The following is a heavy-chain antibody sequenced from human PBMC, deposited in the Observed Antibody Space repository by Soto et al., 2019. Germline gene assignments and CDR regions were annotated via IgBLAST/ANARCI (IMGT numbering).Heavy chain of an antibody. CDR3: ARSDTGYYDSSGYYQPLFDY. J-gene: IGHJ4*02. V-gene: IGHV3-48*03. CDR1: GFTLSSYE. CDR2: ISSSGSTI. D-gene: IGHD3-22*01. Sequence: PGGSLRLSCAASGFTLSSYEMNWVRQAPGKGLEWVSYISSSGSTIYYADSVKGRFTISRDNAKNSLYLQMNSLRAEDTAVYYCARSDTGYYDSSGYYQPLFDYWGQGTLVTVSS.